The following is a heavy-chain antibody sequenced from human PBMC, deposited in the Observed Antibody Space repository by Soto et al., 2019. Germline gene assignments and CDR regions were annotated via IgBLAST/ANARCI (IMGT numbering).Heavy chain of an antibody. J-gene: IGHJ5*02. CDR3: ATQRITIFVVVRDNWFDP. CDR2: IIPIFGTA. V-gene: IGHV1-69*12. Sequence: QVQLVQSGAEVKKPGSSVKVSCKASGGTFSSYAISWVRQAPGQGLEWMGGIIPIFGTANYAQKFQGRVTITADESTSTAYMELSSLRSEDTAVYYCATQRITIFVVVRDNWFDPWGQGTLVTVSS. CDR1: GGTFSSYA. D-gene: IGHD3-3*01.